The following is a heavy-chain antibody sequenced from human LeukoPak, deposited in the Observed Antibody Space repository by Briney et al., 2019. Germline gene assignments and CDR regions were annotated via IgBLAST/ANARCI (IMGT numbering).Heavy chain of an antibody. D-gene: IGHD6-13*01. J-gene: IGHJ4*02. CDR1: GGSLRSSGHW. CDR2: IHYSGKV. CDR3: ARDSSSSWPPGLFD. Sequence: SETLSLTCTVSGGSLRSSGHWWVWIRQPPGKGLEWIGSIHYSGKVYYNPSLKSRVTISVDTSKNQFSLKLSSVTAADTAVYYCARDSSSSWPPGLFDWGQGTLVTVSS. V-gene: IGHV4-39*07.